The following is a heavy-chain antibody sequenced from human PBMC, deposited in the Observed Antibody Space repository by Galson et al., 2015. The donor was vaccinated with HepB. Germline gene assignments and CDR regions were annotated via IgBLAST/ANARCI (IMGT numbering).Heavy chain of an antibody. CDR2: ISGSGGST. CDR1: GFTFSSYA. V-gene: IGHV3-23*01. J-gene: IGHJ4*02. D-gene: IGHD2-2*01. Sequence: SLRLSCVASGFTFSSYAMTWVRQAPGRGLEWISVISGSGGSTYYADSVKGRFTISRDNSKNTLFLQMNSLRADDTAIYYCAKEVVPAAIDYWGQGTLVTVSS. CDR3: AKEVVPAAIDY.